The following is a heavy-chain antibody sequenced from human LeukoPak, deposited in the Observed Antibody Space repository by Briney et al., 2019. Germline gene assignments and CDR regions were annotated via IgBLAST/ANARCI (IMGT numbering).Heavy chain of an antibody. CDR2: IYYSGST. D-gene: IGHD1-7*01. CDR3: ASGGDWNYGGYYFDY. J-gene: IGHJ4*02. CDR1: GGSISSYY. V-gene: IGHV4-59*01. Sequence: SETLSLTCTVSGGSISSYYWSWIRQPPGKGLEWIGYIYYSGSTNYNPSLKSRVTISVDTSKIQYSLKLSSVTAADTAVYYCASGGDWNYGGYYFDYWGQGTLVTVSS.